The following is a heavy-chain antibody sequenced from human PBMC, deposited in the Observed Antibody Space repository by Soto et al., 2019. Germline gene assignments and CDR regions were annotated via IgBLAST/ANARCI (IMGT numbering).Heavy chain of an antibody. Sequence: EVQLLESGGDLVQPGGSLRLSCAASGFTFSAYPMSWVRQAPGQGLEWVSAVSPSGDRTYYADSVKGRFTISRDNSTTTVSLQMTSLRADDTALYYCVKEPGRGGYSDYGGQGTLVTVSS. V-gene: IGHV3-23*01. J-gene: IGHJ4*02. CDR3: VKEPGRGGYSDY. CDR1: GFTFSAYP. CDR2: VSPSGDRT. D-gene: IGHD1-26*01.